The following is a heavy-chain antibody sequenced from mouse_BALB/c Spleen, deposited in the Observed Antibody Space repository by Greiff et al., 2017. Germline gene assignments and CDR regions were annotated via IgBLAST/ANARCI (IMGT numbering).Heavy chain of an antibody. CDR1: GYSFTGYT. CDR3: ARSLYDGFYYAMDY. J-gene: IGHJ4*01. CDR2: INPYNGGT. Sequence: VQLKPSGPELVKPGASLKISCKASGYSFTGYTMNWVKQSPGKNLEWIGLINPYNGGTSYNQKFKGKATLTVDKSSSTAYMELLSLTSEDSAVYYCARSLYDGFYYAMDYWGQGTSVTVSS. D-gene: IGHD2-3*01. V-gene: IGHV1-18*01.